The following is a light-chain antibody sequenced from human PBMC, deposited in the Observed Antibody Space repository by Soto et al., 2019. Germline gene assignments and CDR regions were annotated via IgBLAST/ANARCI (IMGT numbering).Light chain of an antibody. J-gene: IGLJ3*02. Sequence: SVLTQPPSVSGAPGQRVTISCPGSSSNIGADYDIHWYQHLPGTAPKLLIYANINRPSGVPDRFSGSKSGTSASLAITELQAEDEADYYCQSYDSSLSGWLFGGGTKLTVL. CDR1: SSNIGADYD. CDR2: ANI. V-gene: IGLV1-40*01. CDR3: QSYDSSLSGWL.